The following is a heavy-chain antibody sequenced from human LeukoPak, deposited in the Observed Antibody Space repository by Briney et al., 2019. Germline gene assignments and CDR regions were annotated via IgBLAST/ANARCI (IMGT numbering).Heavy chain of an antibody. Sequence: GGSLRLSCAASGFTVSSNYMSWVRQAPGKGLEWVSVIYSGGSTYYADSVKGRFTISRDNSKNTLYLQMNSLRAEDTAVYYCARGGYYYDSSGYYSSGYFDYWGQGTLVTVSS. CDR2: IYSGGST. CDR3: ARGGYYYDSSGYYSSGYFDY. CDR1: GFTVSSNY. V-gene: IGHV3-53*01. J-gene: IGHJ4*02. D-gene: IGHD3-22*01.